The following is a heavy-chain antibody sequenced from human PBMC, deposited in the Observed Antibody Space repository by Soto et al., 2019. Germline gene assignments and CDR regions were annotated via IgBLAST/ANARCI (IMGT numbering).Heavy chain of an antibody. CDR3: ARLSRVRGGTTRFDP. CDR2: IYYSGST. CDR1: GGSISSYY. D-gene: IGHD1-7*01. V-gene: IGHV4-59*01. Sequence: PSETLSLTCTVSGGSISSYYWSWIRQPPGKGLEWIGYIYYSGSTNYNPSLKSRVTISVDTSKNQFSLKLSSVTAADTAVYYCARLSRVRGGTTRFDPWGQGTLVTGSS. J-gene: IGHJ5*02.